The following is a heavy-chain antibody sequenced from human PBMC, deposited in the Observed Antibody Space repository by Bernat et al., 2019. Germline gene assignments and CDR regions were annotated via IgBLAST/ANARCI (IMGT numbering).Heavy chain of an antibody. D-gene: IGHD2-21*02. Sequence: EVQLLESGGGLVQPGGSLRLSCAASGFTFSSYDMHWVRQATGKGLEWVSAIGTAGDTYYPGSVKGRFTISRENAKNSLYLQMNSLRAGDTTVYYCARMGDHDAFDIWGQGTMVTVSS. CDR3: ARMGDHDAFDI. CDR2: IGTAGDT. V-gene: IGHV3-13*04. CDR1: GFTFSSYD. J-gene: IGHJ3*02.